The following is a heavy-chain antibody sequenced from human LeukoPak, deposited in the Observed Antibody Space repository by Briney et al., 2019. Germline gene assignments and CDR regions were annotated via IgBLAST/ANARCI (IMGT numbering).Heavy chain of an antibody. V-gene: IGHV3-30*18. D-gene: IGHD2-2*01. CDR1: GFTFSSYG. CDR2: ISYDGSNK. J-gene: IGHJ3*02. CDR3: AKGHFRPWYCSSTSCSRLGDAFDI. Sequence: PGGSLRLSCAASGFTFSSYGMHWVRQAPGRGLEWVAVISYDGSNKYYADSVKGRFTISRDNSKNTLYLQMNSLRAEDTAVYYCAKGHFRPWYCSSTSCSRLGDAFDIWGQGTMVTVSS.